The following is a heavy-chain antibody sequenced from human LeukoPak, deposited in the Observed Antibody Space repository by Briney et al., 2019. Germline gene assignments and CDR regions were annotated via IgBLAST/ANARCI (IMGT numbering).Heavy chain of an antibody. J-gene: IGHJ4*02. CDR3: ARYRSGLSRSWYI. Sequence: SETLSLTCTVSGGSISSYYWSWIRQPPGRGLEWIGYIYYSGSTNYNPSLKSRVTISVDTSKNQFSLKLSSVTAADTAVYYCARYRSGLSRSWYIWGQGTLVTVSS. D-gene: IGHD6-13*01. CDR1: GGSISSYY. CDR2: IYYSGST. V-gene: IGHV4-59*01.